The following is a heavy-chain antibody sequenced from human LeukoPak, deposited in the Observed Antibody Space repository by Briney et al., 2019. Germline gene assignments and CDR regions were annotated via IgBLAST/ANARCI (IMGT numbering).Heavy chain of an antibody. V-gene: IGHV1-2*02. CDR2: ISAYSGGT. CDR3: ARAGVGATYDY. Sequence: ASVKVSCKASGYTFTNYGIHWVRQAPGQGLEWMGWISAYSGGTNYAQKFQGRVTMTRDTSISTAYMELSRLRSDDTAVYYCARAGVGATYDYWGQGTLVTVSS. CDR1: GYTFTNYG. D-gene: IGHD1-26*01. J-gene: IGHJ4*02.